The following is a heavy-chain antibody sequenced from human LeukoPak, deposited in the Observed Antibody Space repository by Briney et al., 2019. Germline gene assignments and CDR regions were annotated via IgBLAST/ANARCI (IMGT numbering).Heavy chain of an antibody. D-gene: IGHD6-13*01. CDR3: AKAIPGIAAAGTLDY. J-gene: IGHJ4*02. CDR2: ISWNSGSI. CDR1: GFTFDDYA. V-gene: IGHV3-9*01. Sequence: GRSLRLSCAASGFTFDDYAMHWVRHAPGKGMEWVSGISWNSGSIGYADSVKGRFTISRDNAKNSLYLQMNSLRAEDTALYYCAKAIPGIAAAGTLDYWGQGTLVTVSS.